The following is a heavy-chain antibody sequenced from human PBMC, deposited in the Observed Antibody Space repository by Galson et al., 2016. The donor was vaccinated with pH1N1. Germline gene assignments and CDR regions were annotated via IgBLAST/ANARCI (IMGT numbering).Heavy chain of an antibody. CDR3: TRHAEQQLLVILPFGY. CDR2: ISRSGSTI. CDR1: GFAFSSYE. J-gene: IGHJ4*02. V-gene: IGHV3-48*03. D-gene: IGHD6-13*01. Sequence: SLRLSCAASGFAFSSYEMNWVRQAPGKGLEWVSHISRSGSTIHYADSVKGRFTVSRDNAKNSLYLQMDSLRAEDTAVYYCTRHAEQQLLVILPFGYWGQGILVTVSS.